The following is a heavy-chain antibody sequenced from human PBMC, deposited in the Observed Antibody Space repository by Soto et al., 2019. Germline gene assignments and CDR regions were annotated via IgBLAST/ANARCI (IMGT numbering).Heavy chain of an antibody. D-gene: IGHD2-2*01. Sequence: QVQLVQSGAEVKKPGSSVKVSCKASGGTFGSYAISWVRQAPGQGLEWMGGIIPIPGTANYAQKFQGRVTIAADESTSTAYTQLSSLRSEDTAVYYCARSQGSSTSLEIYYYYYYGMEVWGQGTTVTVSS. J-gene: IGHJ6*02. CDR3: ARSQGSSTSLEIYYYYYYGMEV. CDR2: IIPIPGTA. CDR1: GGTFGSYA. V-gene: IGHV1-69*01.